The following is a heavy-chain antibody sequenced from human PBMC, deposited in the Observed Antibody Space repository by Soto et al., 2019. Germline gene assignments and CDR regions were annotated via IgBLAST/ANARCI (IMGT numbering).Heavy chain of an antibody. Sequence: EVQLVESGGGLVQPGRSLRLSCAASGFTFDDYAMHWVRQAPGKGLEWVSGISWNSGSIGYADSVKGRFTISRDNAKNSLYLQMNSLRAEDTALYYCAKDINPARYASRYQLLFRYYGMDVWGQGTTVTVSS. J-gene: IGHJ6*02. CDR3: AKDINPARYASRYQLLFRYYGMDV. CDR2: ISWNSGSI. D-gene: IGHD2-2*01. V-gene: IGHV3-9*01. CDR1: GFTFDDYA.